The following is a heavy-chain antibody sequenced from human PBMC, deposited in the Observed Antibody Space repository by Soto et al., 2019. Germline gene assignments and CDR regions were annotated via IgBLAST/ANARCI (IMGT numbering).Heavy chain of an antibody. CDR1: GGSISSYY. CDR3: AGRGSSIAARRRSGAFDI. CDR2: IYYSGST. V-gene: IGHV4-59*01. Sequence: QVQLQESGPGLVKPSETLSLTCTVSGGSISSYYWSWIRQPPGKGLEWIGYIYYSGSTNYNPSLKSRVTRSVDTSKNQFSLKLSSVTAADTAVYYCAGRGSSIAARRRSGAFDIWGQGTMVTASS. J-gene: IGHJ3*02. D-gene: IGHD6-6*01.